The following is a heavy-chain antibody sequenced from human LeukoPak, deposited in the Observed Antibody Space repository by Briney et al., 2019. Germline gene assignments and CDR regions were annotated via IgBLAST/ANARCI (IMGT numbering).Heavy chain of an antibody. CDR3: AYSRPWIQLWLGPFDY. CDR2: INPNSGGT. CDR1: GYTFTGYY. J-gene: IGHJ4*02. V-gene: IGHV1-2*02. D-gene: IGHD5-18*01. Sequence: GASVKVSCKASGYTFTGYYMHWVRQAPGQGLEWMGWINPNSGGTNYAQKFQGRVTMTRDTSISTAYMELSSLRSEDTAVYYCAYSRPWIQLWLGPFDYWGQGTLVTVSS.